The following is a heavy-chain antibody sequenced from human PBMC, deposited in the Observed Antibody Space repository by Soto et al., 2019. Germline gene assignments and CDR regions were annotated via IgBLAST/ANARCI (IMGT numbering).Heavy chain of an antibody. CDR1: GYTFTSYG. V-gene: IGHV1-18*04. J-gene: IGHJ5*02. D-gene: IGHD3-9*01. CDR2: ISAYNGNT. CDR3: ARDRTYDILTGYLNWFDP. Sequence: GASVKVSCKASGYTFTSYGISWVRQAPGQGLEWMGWISAYNGNTNYAQKLQGRVTMTTDTSTSTAYMELRSLRSDDTAVYYCARDRTYDILTGYLNWFDPWGQGTLVTV.